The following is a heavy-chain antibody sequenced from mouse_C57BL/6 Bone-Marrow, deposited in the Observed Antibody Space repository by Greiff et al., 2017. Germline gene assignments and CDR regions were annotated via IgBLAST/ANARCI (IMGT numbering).Heavy chain of an antibody. CDR2: INYDGSST. J-gene: IGHJ4*01. V-gene: IGHV5-16*01. Sequence: EVQRVESEGGLVQPGSSMKLSCTASGFTFSDYYMAWVRQVPEKGLEWVANINYDGSSTYYLDSLKSRFIISRDNAKNILYLQMSSLKSEDTATYYCARDRGITTVVDYYAMDYWGQGTSVTVSS. CDR3: ARDRGITTVVDYYAMDY. D-gene: IGHD1-1*01. CDR1: GFTFSDYY.